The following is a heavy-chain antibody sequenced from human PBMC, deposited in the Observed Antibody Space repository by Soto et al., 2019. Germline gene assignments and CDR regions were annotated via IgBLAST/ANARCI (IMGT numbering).Heavy chain of an antibody. CDR2: IYWDDDK. Sequence: QITLKESGPTLVKPTQTLTLTCTFSGFSFSTNGVVVGWIRQPPGKALESLGFIYWDDDKRYSPSLKSRLTITKDNSRNQVVLTLTNVDPMDTANYYCVHIHSYAAVGTGWLEPWGQGILVTVSS. J-gene: IGHJ5*02. CDR3: VHIHSYAAVGTGWLEP. CDR1: GFSFSTNGVV. D-gene: IGHD6-13*01. V-gene: IGHV2-5*02.